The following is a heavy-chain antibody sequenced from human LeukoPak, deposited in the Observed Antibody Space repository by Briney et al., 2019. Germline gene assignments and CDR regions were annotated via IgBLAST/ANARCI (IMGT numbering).Heavy chain of an antibody. CDR3: ARVVAAAGINYYYYYMDV. CDR2: IYYSGST. CDR1: GGSISSSSYY. J-gene: IGHJ6*03. Sequence: PSETLSLTCTVSGGSISSSSYYWSWIRQPPGKGLEWIGYIYYSGSTNYNPSLKSRVTISVDTSKNQFSLKLSSVTAADTAVYYCARVVAAAGINYYYYYMDVWGKGTTVTVSS. V-gene: IGHV4-61*01. D-gene: IGHD6-13*01.